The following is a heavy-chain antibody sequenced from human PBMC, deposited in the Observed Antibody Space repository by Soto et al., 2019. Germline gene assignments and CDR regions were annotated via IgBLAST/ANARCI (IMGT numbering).Heavy chain of an antibody. V-gene: IGHV1-24*01. D-gene: IGHD4-17*01. CDR1: GYRLTKLS. CDR3: ATAYYGDPSLSYYYDMDV. CDR2: LDTDEGKI. Sequence: QVQLVQSGAEVNKPGASVKVSCKVSGYRLTKLSLHGVRQAPGKGLEWVGGLDTDEGKIVYAQMLQGRVNKTEETSTDTAYMELAILRAEDTAVFYCATAYYGDPSLSYYYDMDVWGQGTTVIVSS. J-gene: IGHJ6*02.